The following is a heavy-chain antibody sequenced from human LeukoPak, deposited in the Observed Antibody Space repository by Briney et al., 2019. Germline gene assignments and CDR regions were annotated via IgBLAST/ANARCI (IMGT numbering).Heavy chain of an antibody. CDR3: ARSLSSRFSGPRRRYYFDS. V-gene: IGHV3-23*01. CDR2: ISSSGGST. CDR1: AFTLSSYA. Sequence: GRSLRLSCAAAAFTLSSYAMSWVRPAPGEWRQWVSGISSSGGSTYYVGSVKGRSTIPTHNSKTTLYLRLARLRAEAPAVYYCARSLSSRFSGPRRRYYFDSWGQGTLVTVSS. J-gene: IGHJ4*02. D-gene: IGHD3-16*02.